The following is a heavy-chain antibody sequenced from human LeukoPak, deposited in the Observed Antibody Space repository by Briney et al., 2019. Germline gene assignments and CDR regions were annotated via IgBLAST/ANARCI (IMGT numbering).Heavy chain of an antibody. J-gene: IGHJ5*02. CDR2: MYADGRT. CDR1: GFTVSRNY. CDR3: TKDFQSSPGNWFDP. V-gene: IGHV3-53*01. Sequence: GGSLRLSCAASGFTVSRNYMNWVRQAPGKGLEWVSAMYADGRTYYADSVKGRFTISRDNSNNMLYLQMNSLRVEDTAVYYCTKDFQSSPGNWFDPWGQGTLVTVSS.